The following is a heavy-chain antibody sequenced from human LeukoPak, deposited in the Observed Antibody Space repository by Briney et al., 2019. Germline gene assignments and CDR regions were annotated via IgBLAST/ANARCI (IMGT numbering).Heavy chain of an antibody. CDR2: FCGCGDST. J-gene: IGHJ4*02. CDR1: VHTFSSYA. Sequence: PGGSLRLSCGASVHTFSSYAMSWVRQAPGKGVEGVSGFCGCGDSTYYPDSVKGRSTISRDNTNNTLYLLMNSLRAEDTVVYYCAKGGGSISPAAYDYWGQGTLVTVSS. CDR3: AKGGGSISPAAYDY. D-gene: IGHD2-2*01. V-gene: IGHV3-23*01.